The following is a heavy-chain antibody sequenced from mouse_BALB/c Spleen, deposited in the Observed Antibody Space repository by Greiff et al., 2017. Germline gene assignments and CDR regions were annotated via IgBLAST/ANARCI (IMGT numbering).Heavy chain of an antibody. V-gene: IGHV5-12-2*01. CDR2: ISNGGGST. J-gene: IGHJ4*01. D-gene: IGHD1-1*01. CDR3: ARHYGSSPYAMGY. CDR1: GFTFSSYT. Sequence: EVMLVESGGGLVQPGGSLKLSCAASGFTFSSYTMSWVRQTPEKRLEWVAYISNGGGSTYYPDTVKGRFTISRDNAKNTLYLQMSSLKSEDTAMYYCARHYGSSPYAMGYWGQGASVTVSS.